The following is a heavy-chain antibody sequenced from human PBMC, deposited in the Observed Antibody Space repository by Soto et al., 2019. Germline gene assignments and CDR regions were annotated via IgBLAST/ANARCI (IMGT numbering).Heavy chain of an antibody. Sequence: GASVKVSCKASGGTFSSYTISWVRQAPGQGLEWMGRIIPILGIANYAQKFQGRVTITADKSTSTAYMELRSLRSDDTAVYYCARGVGSGSYYNQYNWFDPWGQGTLVTVSS. J-gene: IGHJ5*02. CDR2: IIPILGIA. D-gene: IGHD3-10*01. V-gene: IGHV1-69*02. CDR3: ARGVGSGSYYNQYNWFDP. CDR1: GGTFSSYT.